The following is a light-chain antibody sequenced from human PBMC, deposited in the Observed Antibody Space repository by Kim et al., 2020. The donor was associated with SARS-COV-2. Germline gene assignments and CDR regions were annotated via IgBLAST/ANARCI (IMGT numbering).Light chain of an antibody. Sequence: DIQMTQSPPTLSASVGDRVTITCRASQSFSSWLAWYQQKPGKVPKLLIYKTSILESGVPSRFSGSGSGTEFTLTISSLQPDDFATYYCQQYNNFPIPFGQWTLLEIK. CDR3: QQYNNFPIP. CDR2: KTS. CDR1: QSFSSW. V-gene: IGKV1-5*03. J-gene: IGKJ5*01.